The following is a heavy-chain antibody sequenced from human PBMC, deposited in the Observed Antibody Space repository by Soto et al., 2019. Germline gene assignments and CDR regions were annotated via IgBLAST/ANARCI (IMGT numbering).Heavy chain of an antibody. CDR3: ASAVSGGPPFYYGTDV. CDR2: IYHSGSS. J-gene: IGHJ6*02. V-gene: IGHV4-4*02. D-gene: IGHD2-15*01. Sequence: SETRSLTCAVACGSISSINWWSWVRQPPGKGVEWIGEIYHSGSSXXNRSLNSXXLRSVGTSNKRCSLTXMCVTAADTDXYYCASAVSGGPPFYYGTDVWGQGTTVX. CDR1: CGSISSINW.